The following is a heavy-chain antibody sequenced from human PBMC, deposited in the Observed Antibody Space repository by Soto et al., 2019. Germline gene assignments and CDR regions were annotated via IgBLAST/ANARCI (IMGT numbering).Heavy chain of an antibody. D-gene: IGHD6-19*01. Sequence: QVQLVESGGGVVQPGRSLRLSCAASGFTFSSYGMHWVRQAPGKGLEWVAVIWYDGSNKYYADSVKGRFTISRDNSKNTLYLQMNSLRAEDMAVYYCARDRQSYSSGSWYFDLWGRGTLVTVSS. V-gene: IGHV3-33*08. CDR2: IWYDGSNK. CDR3: ARDRQSYSSGSWYFDL. CDR1: GFTFSSYG. J-gene: IGHJ2*01.